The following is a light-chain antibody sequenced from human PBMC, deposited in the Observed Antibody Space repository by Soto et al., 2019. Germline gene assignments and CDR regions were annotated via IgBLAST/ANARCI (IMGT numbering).Light chain of an antibody. CDR3: QSYDSSLSGSV. Sequence: QSVLTQPPSVSGAPGQRVTISCTGSSSNIGAGYDVHWYQQLPGTAPKLLIYGNSNRPSGVPDRFSGSKSGTSASLAITGLTAEDEADYSRQSYDSSLSGSVFGGGTKLTVL. J-gene: IGLJ2*01. CDR2: GNS. CDR1: SSNIGAGYD. V-gene: IGLV1-40*01.